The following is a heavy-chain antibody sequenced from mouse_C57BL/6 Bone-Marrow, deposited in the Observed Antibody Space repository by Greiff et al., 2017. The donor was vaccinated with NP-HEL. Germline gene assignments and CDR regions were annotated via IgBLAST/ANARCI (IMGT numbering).Heavy chain of an antibody. D-gene: IGHD1-1*01. CDR1: GFTFSDYG. V-gene: IGHV5-17*01. Sequence: EVKLQESGGGLVKPGGSLKLSCAASGFTFSDYGMHWVRQAPEKGLEWVAYISSGSSTIYYADTVKGRFTISRDNAKNTLFLQMTSLRSEDTAMYYCARPVYYGSSYASFAYWGQGTLVTVSA. CDR3: ARPVYYGSSYASFAY. CDR2: ISSGSSTI. J-gene: IGHJ3*01.